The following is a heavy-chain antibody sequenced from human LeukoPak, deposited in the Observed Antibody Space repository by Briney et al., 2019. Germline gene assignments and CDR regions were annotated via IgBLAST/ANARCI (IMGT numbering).Heavy chain of an antibody. J-gene: IGHJ4*02. Sequence: GGSLRLSCAASRFTFSTYSMNWVRQTPGRGLEWVSYISTSGSRIDYADSVKGRFTISRDNAKNSLYLQMNSLRAEDTAVYYCARMNYVSSGWGAPFDSWGQGTLVTVSS. D-gene: IGHD1-7*01. V-gene: IGHV3-48*04. CDR2: ISTSGSRI. CDR1: RFTFSTYS. CDR3: ARMNYVSSGWGAPFDS.